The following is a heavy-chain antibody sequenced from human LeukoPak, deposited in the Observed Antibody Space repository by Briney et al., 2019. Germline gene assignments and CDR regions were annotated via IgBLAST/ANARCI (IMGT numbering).Heavy chain of an antibody. CDR3: AKGSKLVVITRDHYMAV. J-gene: IGHJ6*03. CDR2: IRHDGSNK. CDR1: GFTFSSYG. V-gene: IGHV3-30*02. D-gene: IGHD3-22*01. Sequence: GRSLRLSCAASGFTFSSYGMHWVRQAPGKGLEWVAFIRHDGSNKYYAGSVKGRFTISRDNSKNTLYLQMNSLRAGDTAVYYCAKGSKLVVITRDHYMAVWGKGTTVTISS.